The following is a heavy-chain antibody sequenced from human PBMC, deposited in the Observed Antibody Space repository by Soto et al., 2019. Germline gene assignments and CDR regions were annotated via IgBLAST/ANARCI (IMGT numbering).Heavy chain of an antibody. D-gene: IGHD3-3*01. Sequence: SQTLSLTCAISGESVSSNSAAWNWIRQSPSRGLEWLGRTYYRSKWYNDYAVAVKSRITINPDTSKNQFSLQLNSVTPEDTAVYYCARLPLNYDFWSGYYYCDRIAVSGQRTTVP. J-gene: IGHJ6*02. V-gene: IGHV6-1*01. CDR2: TYYRSKWYN. CDR3: ARLPLNYDFWSGYYYCDRIAV. CDR1: GESVSSNSAA.